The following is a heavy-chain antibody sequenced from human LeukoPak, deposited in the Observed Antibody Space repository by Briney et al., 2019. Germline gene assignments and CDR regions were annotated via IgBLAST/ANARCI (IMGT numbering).Heavy chain of an antibody. CDR2: INHSGST. J-gene: IGHJ4*02. V-gene: IGHV4-34*01. Sequence: SETLSLTCAVYGGSFSGYYWSWIRQPPGKGLEWIGEINHSGSTNYNPSLKSRVTISVDTSKNQFSLKLSSVTAADTAVYYCARLWRAAIDYGGQGTLVTVSS. D-gene: IGHD1-1*01. CDR3: ARLWRAAIDY. CDR1: GGSFSGYY.